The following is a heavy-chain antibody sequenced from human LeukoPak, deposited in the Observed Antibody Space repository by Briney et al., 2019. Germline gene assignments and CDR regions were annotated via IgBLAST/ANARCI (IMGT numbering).Heavy chain of an antibody. Sequence: PSETLSLTCTASGGSISSSSSYWGWIRQPPGKGLEWIGSIYYSGSSFDNPALKSRVTISVDTSKNQFSLKLSSVTAADTAMYYCARHRSGWLQSSFDYWGQGTLVTVSS. CDR3: ARHRSGWLQSSFDY. CDR2: IYYSGSS. CDR1: GGSISSSSSY. J-gene: IGHJ4*02. V-gene: IGHV4-39*01. D-gene: IGHD5-24*01.